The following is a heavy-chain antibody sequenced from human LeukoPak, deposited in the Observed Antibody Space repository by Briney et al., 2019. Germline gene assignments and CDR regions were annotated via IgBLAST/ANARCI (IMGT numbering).Heavy chain of an antibody. CDR1: GYTFTSYY. D-gene: IGHD5-18*01. V-gene: IGHV1-46*03. J-gene: IGHJ6*03. Sequence: WASVKVSCEASGYTFTSYYMHWVRQAPGQGLEWMGIINPSGGSTSYAQKFQGRVTMARDTSTSTVYMELSSLRSEDTAVYYCAREIQLGYYYMGVWGKGTTVTVSS. CDR3: AREIQLGYYYMGV. CDR2: INPSGGST.